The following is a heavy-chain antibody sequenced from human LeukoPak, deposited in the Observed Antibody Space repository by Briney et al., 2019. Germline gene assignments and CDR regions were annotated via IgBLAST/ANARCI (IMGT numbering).Heavy chain of an antibody. Sequence: ASVKVSCKASGYTSTSYYMHWVRQAPGQGLEWMGIINPSGGSTSYAQKFQGRVTITTDESTSTAYMELSSLRSEDTAVYYCARAPDYGDYYYYYMDVWGKGTTVTVSS. CDR1: GYTSTSYY. CDR2: INPSGGST. CDR3: ARAPDYGDYYYYYMDV. J-gene: IGHJ6*03. V-gene: IGHV1-46*01. D-gene: IGHD4-17*01.